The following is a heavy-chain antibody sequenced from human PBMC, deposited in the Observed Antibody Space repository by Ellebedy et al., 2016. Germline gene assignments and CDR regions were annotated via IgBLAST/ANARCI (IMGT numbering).Heavy chain of an antibody. CDR2: INPSGGST. V-gene: IGHV1-46*01. Sequence: ASVKVSCXASGYTFTSYYMHWVRQAPGQGLEWMGIINPSGGSTSYAQKFQGRVTMTEDTSTDTAYMELSSLRSEDTAVYYCATEAWELLDYWGQGTLVTVSS. D-gene: IGHD1-26*01. CDR3: ATEAWELLDY. CDR1: GYTFTSYY. J-gene: IGHJ4*02.